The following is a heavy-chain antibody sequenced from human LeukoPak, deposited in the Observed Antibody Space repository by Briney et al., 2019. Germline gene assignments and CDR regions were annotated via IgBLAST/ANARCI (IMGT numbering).Heavy chain of an antibody. D-gene: IGHD4-23*01. V-gene: IGHV1-3*01. Sequence: ASVKVSCKASGYTFTSYAMHWVRQAPGQRLEWMGWINAGNGNTKYSQKFQGRVTITRDTSASTAYMELSSLRSEDTAVYYCARVVAALIPTVVTGGIDYWGQGTLVTVSS. CDR1: GYTFTSYA. CDR2: INAGNGNT. J-gene: IGHJ4*02. CDR3: ARVVAALIPTVVTGGIDY.